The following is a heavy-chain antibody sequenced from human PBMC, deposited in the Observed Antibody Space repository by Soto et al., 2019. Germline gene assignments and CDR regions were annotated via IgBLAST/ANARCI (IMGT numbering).Heavy chain of an antibody. CDR1: GGSISSGGYY. Sequence: KASETLSLTCTVSGGSISSGGYYWSWTRQHPGKGLEWIGCIYDSGSTYYNPSLKSRLTISVDTSKNQFSLKVSSVTAADTAVYYCASGPYGSAAYWGQGTLVTVSS. CDR2: IYDSGST. V-gene: IGHV4-31*03. D-gene: IGHD3-10*01. J-gene: IGHJ4*02. CDR3: ASGPYGSAAY.